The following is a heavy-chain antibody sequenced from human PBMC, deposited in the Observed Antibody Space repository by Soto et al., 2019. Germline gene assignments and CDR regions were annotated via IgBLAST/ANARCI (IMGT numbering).Heavy chain of an antibody. Sequence: GESLKISCXGSGYSFTSYWISWVRQMPGKGLEWMGRIDPSDSYTNYSPSFQGHVTISADKSISTAYLQWSSLKASDTAMYYCARDLIAAAANNWFDPWGQGTLVTVSS. CDR2: IDPSDSYT. D-gene: IGHD6-13*01. CDR3: ARDLIAAAANNWFDP. V-gene: IGHV5-10-1*01. CDR1: GYSFTSYW. J-gene: IGHJ5*02.